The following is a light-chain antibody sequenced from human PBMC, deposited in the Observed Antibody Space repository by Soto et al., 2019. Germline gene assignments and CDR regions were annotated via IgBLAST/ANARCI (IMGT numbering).Light chain of an antibody. CDR1: SSDVGGYNY. V-gene: IGLV2-14*01. CDR2: EVT. CDR3: SSYTSSTTLEV. J-gene: IGLJ1*01. Sequence: ALTQPASVSGSPGQSITISCTGTSSDVGGYNYVSWYQQHPGKAPKLMIYEVTNRPSGVSNRFSGSKSGNTASLTISGLQAEDEAEYYCSSYTSSTTLEVFGSGTKVTVL.